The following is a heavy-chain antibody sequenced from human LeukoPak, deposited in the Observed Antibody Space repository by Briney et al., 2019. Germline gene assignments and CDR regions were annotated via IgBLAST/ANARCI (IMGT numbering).Heavy chain of an antibody. CDR2: VYYSGST. CDR1: GGSVSSYY. CDR3: ARTSTYYDFWSGYRDFDY. V-gene: IGHV4-59*08. J-gene: IGHJ4*02. D-gene: IGHD3-3*01. Sequence: PSEPMSLTCPVPGGSVSSYYCSWMRKSPGKGLPWIGYVYYSGSTNYNPALKSRVTISLDTSENQFSLKLSSVTAADTAVYYCARTSTYYDFWSGYRDFDYWGQGTLVTVSS.